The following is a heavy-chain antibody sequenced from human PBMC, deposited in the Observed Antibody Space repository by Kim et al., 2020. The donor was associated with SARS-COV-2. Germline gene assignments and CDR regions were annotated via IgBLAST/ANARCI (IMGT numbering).Heavy chain of an antibody. CDR3: ARESPSYWFDP. D-gene: IGHD6-6*01. V-gene: IGHV4-31*01. J-gene: IGHJ5*02. CDR2: T. Sequence: TSYNPYLKRPVTLSVDTSKNQVSLKLSSVTAADTAVYYCARESPSYWFDPWGQGTLVTVSS.